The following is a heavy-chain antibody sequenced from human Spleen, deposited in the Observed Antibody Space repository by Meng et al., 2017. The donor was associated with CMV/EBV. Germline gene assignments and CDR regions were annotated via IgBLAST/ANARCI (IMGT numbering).Heavy chain of an antibody. J-gene: IGHJ4*02. CDR1: GYTCAGYF. CDR3: ARGRHDSGDYYYLDH. D-gene: IGHD4-17*01. V-gene: IGHV1-2*02. CDR2: ISHYSGAK. Sequence: SGYTCAGYFLHWVRQAPGQGLEWMGWISHYSGAKNSEQNCRGRVTMTRDTSISTAHLEMSSLRSDDTAPYYCARGRHDSGDYYYLDHWGPGTLVTVSS.